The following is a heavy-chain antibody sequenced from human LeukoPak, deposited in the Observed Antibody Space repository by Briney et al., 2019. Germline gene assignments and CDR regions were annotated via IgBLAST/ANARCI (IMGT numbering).Heavy chain of an antibody. D-gene: IGHD3-10*01. CDR2: INGDGSST. CDR1: GFTFSSYW. V-gene: IGHV3-74*01. J-gene: IGHJ4*02. Sequence: PGGSLRLSCAASGFTFSSYWMHWVRHAPGKGLVWVSRINGDGSSTSYADSVKGRFTISRDNAKNTLYLQMNSLRAEDTAVYYCTYGPRQYLDYWGQGTLVTVSS. CDR3: TYGPRQYLDY.